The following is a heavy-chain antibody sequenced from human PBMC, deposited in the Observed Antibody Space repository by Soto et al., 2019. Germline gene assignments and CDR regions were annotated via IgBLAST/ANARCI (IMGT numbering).Heavy chain of an antibody. CDR2: IHSGGSRI. Sequence: GGSLRLSCAASGFTFSTYHMNWVRQAPGKGLEWVSYIHSGGSRIYYADSVKGRFTISRDNAKNSLYPQTNSLRAEDTAVYYCARDGSTVTTNYHYAMDVWGQGTTVTVSS. V-gene: IGHV3-48*03. CDR3: ARDGSTVTTNYHYAMDV. CDR1: GFTFSTYH. J-gene: IGHJ6*02. D-gene: IGHD4-17*01.